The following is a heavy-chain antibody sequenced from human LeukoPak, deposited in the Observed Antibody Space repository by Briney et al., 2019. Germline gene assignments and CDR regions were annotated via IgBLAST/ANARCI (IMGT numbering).Heavy chain of an antibody. J-gene: IGHJ4*02. Sequence: GASVTVSCKASGYTFTGDYMHWVRQAPGQGLEWMGWINPNSGAPNYAQKFQGRVTMTRDTSISTAYMELSRLRSDDTAVYYCASRAGGNSDFDYWGQGTLVTVSS. CDR3: ASRAGGNSDFDY. CDR2: INPNSGAP. D-gene: IGHD4-23*01. V-gene: IGHV1-2*02. CDR1: GYTFTGDY.